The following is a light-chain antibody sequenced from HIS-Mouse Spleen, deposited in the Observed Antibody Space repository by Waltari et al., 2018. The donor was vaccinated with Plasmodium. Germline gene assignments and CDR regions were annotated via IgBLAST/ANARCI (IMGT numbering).Light chain of an antibody. CDR2: GAS. CDR1: QSVSSN. Sequence: EIVMTQSPATLSVSPGERATLSCRASQSVSSNLAWYQQNPGQAPRLLIYGASTRATCIPARCSGSGSGTEFTLTISSLQSEDFAVYYCQQYNNWSFTFGPGTKVDIK. V-gene: IGKV3-15*01. J-gene: IGKJ3*01. CDR3: QQYNNWSFT.